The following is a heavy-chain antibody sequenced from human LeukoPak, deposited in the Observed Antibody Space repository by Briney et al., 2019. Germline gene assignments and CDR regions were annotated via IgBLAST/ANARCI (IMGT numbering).Heavy chain of an antibody. J-gene: IGHJ4*02. CDR2: ISSSSSYT. D-gene: IGHD3-16*02. CDR1: GFTFSSYS. CDR3: ARDAYAYDYVCGSYRYTPYYFDY. V-gene: IGHV3-21*01. Sequence: GGSLRLSCAASGFTFSSYSMNWVRQAPGKGLEWVSSISSSSSYTYYADSVKGRFTISRDNAKNSLYLQMNSLRAEDTAVYYCARDAYAYDYVCGSYRYTPYYFDYWGRGTLVTVSS.